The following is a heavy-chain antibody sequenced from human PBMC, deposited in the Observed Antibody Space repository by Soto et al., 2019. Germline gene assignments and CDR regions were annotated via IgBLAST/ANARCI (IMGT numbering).Heavy chain of an antibody. Sequence: EVQLVESGGGLVQPGGSLRLSCTASGFTFSNYWMHWVRQVPGKGLVWVSRISSDESTTTYADSVKGRFTISRDNAKNTLYLQMNRLRDEDTAVYYCVRDPEWDGNHFDILGQGTMVTVSS. J-gene: IGHJ3*02. V-gene: IGHV3-74*01. CDR1: GFTFSNYW. D-gene: IGHD1-26*01. CDR3: VRDPEWDGNHFDI. CDR2: ISSDESTT.